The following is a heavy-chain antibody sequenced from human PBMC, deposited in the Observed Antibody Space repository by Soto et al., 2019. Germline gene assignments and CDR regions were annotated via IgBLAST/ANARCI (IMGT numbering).Heavy chain of an antibody. Sequence: QVQLVESGGGVVQPGRSLRLSCAASGFTFSSYAMHWVRQAPGKGLEWVAVISYDGSNKYYADSVKRRFTISRDNSKNTRYLKMNSLRVEDTAVYYCARDTLPIMITFGGVIDNKWYYYIEYSGHGTLVAVSS. CDR3: ARDTLPIMITFGGVIDNKWYYYIEY. CDR2: ISYDGSNK. D-gene: IGHD3-16*02. CDR1: GFTFSSYA. V-gene: IGHV3-30-3*01. J-gene: IGHJ4*01.